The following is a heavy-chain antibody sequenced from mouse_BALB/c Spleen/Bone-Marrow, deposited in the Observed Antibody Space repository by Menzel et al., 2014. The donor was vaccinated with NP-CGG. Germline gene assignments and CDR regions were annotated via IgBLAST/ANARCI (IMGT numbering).Heavy chain of an antibody. CDR1: GFSLTDYG. V-gene: IGHV2-6-7*01. CDR2: IWGDGRT. Sequence: QVQLKESGPGLVAPSQSLSITCTVSGFSLTDYGVNWVRQPPGKGLEWLGMIWGDGRTDNNSALKSRLSISKDNSKSHVFLKMNSLQTDDKARSYCARNYYDSSFYFDYWGQGTTLTVSS. J-gene: IGHJ2*01. D-gene: IGHD1-1*01. CDR3: ARNYYDSSFYFDY.